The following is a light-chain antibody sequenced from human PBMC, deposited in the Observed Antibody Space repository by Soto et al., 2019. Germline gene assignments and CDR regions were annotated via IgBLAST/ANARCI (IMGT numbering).Light chain of an antibody. CDR2: GAS. J-gene: IGKJ1*01. V-gene: IGKV3-20*01. CDR1: QSVISSY. CDR3: QQYVSSPRT. Sequence: EVVLTQSPGSLSLSPGERATLSCRASQSVISSYLAWYQQKPGQAPRLLIYGASSRATGIPDRFSGSGSGTDFTLTISRLEPEDCAVYYCQQYVSSPRTFGQGTKVDI.